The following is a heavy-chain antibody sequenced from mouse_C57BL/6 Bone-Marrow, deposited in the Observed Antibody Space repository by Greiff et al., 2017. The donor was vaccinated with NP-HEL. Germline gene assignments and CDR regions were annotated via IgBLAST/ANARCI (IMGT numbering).Heavy chain of an antibody. CDR3: TTGDYYAMDY. CDR1: GFNIKDDY. J-gene: IGHJ4*01. Sequence: EVQLQQSGAELVRPGASVKLSCTASGFNIKDDYMHWVKQRPEQGLEWIGWLDPENGDTEYASKFQGKATITADTSSNTAYLQLSSLTSEDTAVYYCTTGDYYAMDYWGQGTSVTVSS. V-gene: IGHV14-4*01. CDR2: LDPENGDT.